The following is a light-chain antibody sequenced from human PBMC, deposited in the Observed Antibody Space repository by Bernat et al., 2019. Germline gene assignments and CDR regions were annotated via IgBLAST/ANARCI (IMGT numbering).Light chain of an antibody. CDR1: SSDVGSYNL. Sequence: QSALTPPASVSGSPGQSITISCTGTSSDVGSYNLVSWYQQHPGKAPKLMIYEVSKRPSGVSNRFSGSKSGNTASLTISGLQAEDEADYYCCSYAGSSTFWVFGTGTKVTVL. CDR3: CSYAGSSTFWV. CDR2: EVS. V-gene: IGLV2-23*02. J-gene: IGLJ1*01.